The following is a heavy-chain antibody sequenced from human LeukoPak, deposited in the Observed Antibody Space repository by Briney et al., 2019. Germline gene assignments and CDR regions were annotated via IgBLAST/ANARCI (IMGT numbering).Heavy chain of an antibody. Sequence: ASVKVSCKASGYTFTSYDINWVRQATGQGLEWMGWMNPNSGNTGYAQKFQGRVTITRNTSISTAYMELSSLRSEDTAVYYCARVHSSSSDDAFDIWGQGTVVTVSS. V-gene: IGHV1-8*03. CDR1: GYTFTSYD. J-gene: IGHJ3*02. CDR3: ARVHSSSSDDAFDI. D-gene: IGHD6-6*01. CDR2: MNPNSGNT.